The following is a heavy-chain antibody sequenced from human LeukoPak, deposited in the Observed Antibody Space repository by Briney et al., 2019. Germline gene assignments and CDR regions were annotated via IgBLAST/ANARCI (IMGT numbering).Heavy chain of an antibody. Sequence: ASVKVSFKGSGYTFTVYYMHWGRQAPGQGHEWMGRINTNSGGTTYSQKFQGRGTITTDTSISTAYTQLSRLRAAATAACYCASLRVTDAYWGQGTPVTVP. CDR2: INTNSGGT. V-gene: IGHV1-2*06. D-gene: IGHD3-10*01. CDR3: ASLRVTDAY. J-gene: IGHJ4*02. CDR1: GYTFTVYY.